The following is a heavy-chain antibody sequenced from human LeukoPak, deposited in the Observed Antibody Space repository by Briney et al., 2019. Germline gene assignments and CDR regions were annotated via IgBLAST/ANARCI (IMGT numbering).Heavy chain of an antibody. D-gene: IGHD3-22*01. J-gene: IGHJ6*03. V-gene: IGHV1-69*05. CDR3: ARDTRDDSSGYYSKRYYYYYMDV. Sequence: SVKVSCKASGGTFSSYAISWVRQAPGQGLEWIGGIIPIFGTANYAQKFQGRVTITTDESTSTAYMELSSLRSEDTAVYYCARDTRDDSSGYYSKRYYYYYMDVWGKGTTVTVSS. CDR2: IIPIFGTA. CDR1: GGTFSSYA.